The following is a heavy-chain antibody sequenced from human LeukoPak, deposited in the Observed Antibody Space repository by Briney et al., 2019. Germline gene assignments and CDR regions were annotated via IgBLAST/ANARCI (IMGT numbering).Heavy chain of an antibody. CDR1: GGSLSSYY. CDR3: ATCSSTSCYANNYYYYMDV. Sequence: SETLSLTCTVSGGSLSSYYWSWIRQPPGKGLEWIGYIYSSGSTNYNPPLKSRVTISVDTSKNQFSLKLSSVTAADTAVYYCATCSSTSCYANNYYYYMDVWGKGTTVTVSS. V-gene: IGHV4-59*01. J-gene: IGHJ6*03. D-gene: IGHD2-2*01. CDR2: IYSSGST.